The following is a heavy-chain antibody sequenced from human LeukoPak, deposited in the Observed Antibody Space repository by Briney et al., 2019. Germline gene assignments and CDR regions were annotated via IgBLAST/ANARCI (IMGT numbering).Heavy chain of an antibody. D-gene: IGHD3-22*01. CDR3: ARDQGYYDSSAD. Sequence: GGSLRLSCAASGFTFSSYSMNWVRQAPGKGLEWVSSISSSSSYIYYADSVKGRFTISRDNANNSLYLQMNSLRAEDTAVYYCARDQGYYDSSADWGQGTMVTVSS. J-gene: IGHJ3*01. CDR1: GFTFSSYS. V-gene: IGHV3-21*01. CDR2: ISSSSSYI.